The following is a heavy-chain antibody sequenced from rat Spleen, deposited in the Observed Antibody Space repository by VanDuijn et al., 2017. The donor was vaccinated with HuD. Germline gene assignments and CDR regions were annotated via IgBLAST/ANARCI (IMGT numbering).Heavy chain of an antibody. D-gene: IGHD1-11*01. V-gene: IGHV5-25*01. CDR3: ARHGGLRNWFAY. J-gene: IGHJ3*01. CDR1: GFTFSNDY. CDR2: ISTSGINT. Sequence: EVQLVESGGGLVQPGRSMKLSCAASGFTFSNDYMAWVRQAPTQGLEWVAYISTSGINTYYRDSVKGRFTISRDDAKNTQYLQMDSLRSEDTATYYCARHGGLRNWFAYWGQGTLVTVSS.